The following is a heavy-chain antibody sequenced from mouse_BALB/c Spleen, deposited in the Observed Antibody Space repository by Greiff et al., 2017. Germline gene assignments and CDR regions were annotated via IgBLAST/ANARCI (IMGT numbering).Heavy chain of an antibody. CDR2: ISYDGSN. Sequence: EVKLMESGPGLVKPSQSLSLTCSVTGYSITSGYYWNWIRQFPGNKLEWMGYISYDGSNNYNPSLKNRISITRDTSKNQFFMKLKSVTTEETATYYCARDDGYVDYWGQGTTLTVSS. CDR1: GYSITSGYY. J-gene: IGHJ2*01. D-gene: IGHD2-3*01. V-gene: IGHV3-6*02. CDR3: ARDDGYVDY.